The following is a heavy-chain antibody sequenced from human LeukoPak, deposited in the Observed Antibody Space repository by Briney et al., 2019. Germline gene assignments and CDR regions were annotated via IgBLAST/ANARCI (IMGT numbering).Heavy chain of an antibody. J-gene: IGHJ6*03. CDR1: GFTFSSYN. V-gene: IGHV3-21*01. CDR3: ASFLDEYSTIRYYYYMDV. Sequence: RSGGSLRLSCAASGFTFSSYNMNWVRQAPGKGLEWVSSISSRSSYIDYADSVKGRFTISRDNDKNSLYLQMNSLRAEDTAVYYCASFLDEYSTIRYYYYMDVWGKGTTVTVSS. D-gene: IGHD6-6*01. CDR2: ISSRSSYI.